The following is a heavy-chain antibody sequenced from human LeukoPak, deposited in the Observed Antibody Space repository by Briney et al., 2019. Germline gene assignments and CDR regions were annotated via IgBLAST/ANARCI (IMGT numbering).Heavy chain of an antibody. CDR1: GYTFTGYY. CDR3: GGTRLYYYYGMDV. J-gene: IGHJ6*02. Sequence: ASVKVSCKASGYTFTGYYMHWVRQAPGQGLEWMGGINPDSGGTNYTQKFQGRGTMIRETSINTAYMEQSRLRSDDTAVFYCGGTRLYYYYGMDVWGQGTTVTVSS. CDR2: INPDSGGT. V-gene: IGHV1-2*02.